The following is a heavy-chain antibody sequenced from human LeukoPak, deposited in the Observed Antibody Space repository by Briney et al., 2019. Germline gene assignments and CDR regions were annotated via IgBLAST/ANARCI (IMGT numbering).Heavy chain of an antibody. CDR1: GGSFSGYY. J-gene: IGHJ5*02. Sequence: SETLSLTCAVYGGSFSGYYWSWIRQPPGKGLEWIGEINHSGSTNYNPSLKSRVTISVDMSKNQFSLKLSSVTAADTAVYYCARETPITIFGVVIIGGYDNWFDPWGQGTLVTVSS. CDR2: INHSGST. D-gene: IGHD3-3*01. V-gene: IGHV4-34*01. CDR3: ARETPITIFGVVIIGGYDNWFDP.